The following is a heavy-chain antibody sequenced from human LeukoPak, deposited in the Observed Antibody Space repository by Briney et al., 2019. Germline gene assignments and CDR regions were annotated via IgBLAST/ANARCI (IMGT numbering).Heavy chain of an antibody. D-gene: IGHD4-23*01. Sequence: SVKVSCEASGFAFSNSAIQWVRQARGPRLEWIGWIGIAGGNTNYAQTLQGRITITRDMSTSTAYMELTSLRSDDTAVYYCAAEIYGGNTDCCTFDFWGPGTPVTVSS. J-gene: IGHJ3*01. CDR3: AAEIYGGNTDCCTFDF. CDR2: IGIAGGNT. CDR1: GFAFSNSA. V-gene: IGHV1-58*02.